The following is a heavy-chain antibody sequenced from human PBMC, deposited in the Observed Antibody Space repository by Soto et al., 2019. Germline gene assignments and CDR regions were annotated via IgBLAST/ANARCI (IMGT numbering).Heavy chain of an antibody. CDR3: ARAETNYYVWGSSYLSFDY. D-gene: IGHD3-16*01. CDR1: GGSFSGYY. CDR2: INHSGST. J-gene: IGHJ4*02. V-gene: IGHV4-34*01. Sequence: SETLSLTCAVYGGSFSGYYWSWIRQPPGKGLEWIGEINHSGSTNYNPSLKSRVTISVDTSKNQFSLKLSSVTAADTAVYYCARAETNYYVWGSSYLSFDYWGQGTLVTVSS.